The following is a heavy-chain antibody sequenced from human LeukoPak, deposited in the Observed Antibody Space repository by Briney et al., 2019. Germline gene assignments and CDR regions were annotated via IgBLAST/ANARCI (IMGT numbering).Heavy chain of an antibody. V-gene: IGHV3-30*18. J-gene: IGHJ6*02. CDR3: AKEIAAAGTGYYYYGMDV. Sequence: PGRSLRLSCAASGVTFSSYGMHWVRQAPGKGLEWVAVISYDGSNKYYADSVKGRFTISRDNSKNTLYLQMNSLRAEDTAVYYCAKEIAAAGTGYYYYGMDVWGQGTTVTVSS. D-gene: IGHD6-13*01. CDR2: ISYDGSNK. CDR1: GVTFSSYG.